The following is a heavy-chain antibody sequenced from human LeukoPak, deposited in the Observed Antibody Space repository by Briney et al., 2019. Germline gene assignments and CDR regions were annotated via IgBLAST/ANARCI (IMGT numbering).Heavy chain of an antibody. CDR3: ARDPDSSYEWGPFDP. CDR1: GDSVSSNSAS. V-gene: IGHV6-1*01. Sequence: PSQTLSLTCATSGDSVSSNSASWNWIRQSPSRGLEWLGRTYYRSKWNSDYAVSVKSRITINPDTSKNQFSLHLNSVTPEDTAVYYCARDPDSSYEWGPFDPWGQGTLVTVSS. J-gene: IGHJ5*02. D-gene: IGHD1-26*01. CDR2: TYYRSKWNS.